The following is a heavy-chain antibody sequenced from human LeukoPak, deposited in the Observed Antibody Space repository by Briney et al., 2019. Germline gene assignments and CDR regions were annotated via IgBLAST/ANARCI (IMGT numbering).Heavy chain of an antibody. CDR1: GITFTDHY. Sequence: GGSPRLSCAASGITFTDHYMNWIRQAPGKGLEWLSYISTFGRIIAYADSVKGRFTISRDNAKNSLYLQMNSLRADDTAVYYCARTKSEPTYGQHHGLDNWGQGTLVTVSS. CDR3: ARTKSEPTYGQHHGLDN. J-gene: IGHJ4*02. D-gene: IGHD3-10*01. CDR2: ISTFGRII. V-gene: IGHV3-11*01.